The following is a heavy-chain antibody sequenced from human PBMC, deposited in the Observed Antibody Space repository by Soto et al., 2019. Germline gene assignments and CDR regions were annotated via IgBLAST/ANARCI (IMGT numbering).Heavy chain of an antibody. D-gene: IGHD6-6*01. CDR3: ARGIAARRVIGYYYYGMDV. J-gene: IGHJ6*02. Sequence: LRLSCAASGFTVSSNYMSWVRQAPGKGLEWVSVIYSGGSTYYADSVRGRFTISRDNSKNTLYLQMNSLRAEDTAVYYCARGIAARRVIGYYYYGMDVWGQGTTVTVSS. CDR2: IYSGGST. V-gene: IGHV3-53*01. CDR1: GFTVSSNY.